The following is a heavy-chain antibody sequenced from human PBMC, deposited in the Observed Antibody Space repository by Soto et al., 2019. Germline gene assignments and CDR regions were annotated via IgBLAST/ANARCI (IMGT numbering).Heavy chain of an antibody. CDR2: VYSHGAT. CDR1: GFTVGNNY. D-gene: IGHD3-10*01. V-gene: IGHV3-53*01. Sequence: EVHLVESGGGLIQPGGSLRLSCAASGFTVGNNYMTWVRQAPGKGLEWVSLVYSHGATYYADSVKGRFTISRDSSTNTFYLQLNSLRAEDTAMYYCTTSPRVGVWGQGTTVTVSS. J-gene: IGHJ6*02. CDR3: TTSPRVGV.